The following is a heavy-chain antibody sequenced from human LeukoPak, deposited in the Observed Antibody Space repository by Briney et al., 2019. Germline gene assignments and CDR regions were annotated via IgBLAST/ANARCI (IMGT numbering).Heavy chain of an antibody. D-gene: IGHD4-17*01. V-gene: IGHV3-53*01. CDR3: ARDFLTTVSLSPDYYYYYYGMDV. CDR2: IYSGGST. J-gene: IGHJ6*01. CDR1: GFTVSSNY. Sequence: GGSLRLSCAVSGFTVSSNYMSWVRQAPGKGLEWVSVIYSGGSTYYADSVKGRFTISRDNSKNTLYLQMNSLRAEDTAVYYCARDFLTTVSLSPDYYYYYYGMDVWGQGTTVTVSS.